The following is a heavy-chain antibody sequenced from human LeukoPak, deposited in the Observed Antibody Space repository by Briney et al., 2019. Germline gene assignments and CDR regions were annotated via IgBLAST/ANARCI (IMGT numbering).Heavy chain of an antibody. CDR3: ATPRGASTAVFDS. CDR2: IHYSGAT. CDR1: GGSINYDY. V-gene: IGHV4-59*08. D-gene: IGHD2-21*02. J-gene: IGHJ4*02. Sequence: PSETLSLTCTVSGGSINYDYWSWIRQSPGKRLEWIGYIHYSGATNYSPSLNSRVTISVGTSKNQFSLKLSSVTAADTALYYCATPRGASTAVFDSWGQGTLVTVSS.